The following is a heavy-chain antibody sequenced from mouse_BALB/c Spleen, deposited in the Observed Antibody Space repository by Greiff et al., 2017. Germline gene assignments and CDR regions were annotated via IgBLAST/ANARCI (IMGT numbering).Heavy chain of an antibody. CDR1: GFNIKDYY. V-gene: IGHV14-4*02. CDR3: TRWRRYDGMDY. Sequence: VQLQQSGAELVRSGASVKLSCTASGFNIKDYYMHWVKQRPEQGLEWIGWIDPENGDTEYAPKFQGKATMTADTSSNTAYLQLSSLTSEDTAVYYCTRWRRYDGMDYWGQGTSVTVSS. J-gene: IGHJ4*01. CDR2: IDPENGDT. D-gene: IGHD2-14*01.